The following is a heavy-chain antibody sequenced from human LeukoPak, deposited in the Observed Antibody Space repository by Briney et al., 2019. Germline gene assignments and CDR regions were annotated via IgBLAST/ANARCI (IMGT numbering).Heavy chain of an antibody. V-gene: IGHV3-30*18. Sequence: GGSLRLSCAASGFTFSSYGMHWVRQAPGKGLEWVAVISYDGSNKYYADSVKGRFTISRDNSENTLYLQMNSLRAEDTAVYYCAKDRRALYSIAAAGTFDYWGQGTLVTVSS. CDR2: ISYDGSNK. D-gene: IGHD6-13*01. CDR1: GFTFSSYG. J-gene: IGHJ4*02. CDR3: AKDRRALYSIAAAGTFDY.